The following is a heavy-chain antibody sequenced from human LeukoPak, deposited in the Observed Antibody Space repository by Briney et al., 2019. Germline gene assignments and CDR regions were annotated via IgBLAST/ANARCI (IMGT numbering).Heavy chain of an antibody. CDR2: ISGSGDRA. D-gene: IGHD6-13*01. V-gene: IGHV3-23*01. CDR3: AKGSSSWYVAGWFDS. J-gene: IGHJ5*01. CDR1: GFPFSSYA. Sequence: GGSLRLSCAASGFPFSSYAVNWVRQAPGKGLEWVSVISGSGDRAYYGDSVKGRFPISRDNSKNTVYLQMNSLRVEDTAIYYCAKGSSSWYVAGWFDSWGQGTLVTVSS.